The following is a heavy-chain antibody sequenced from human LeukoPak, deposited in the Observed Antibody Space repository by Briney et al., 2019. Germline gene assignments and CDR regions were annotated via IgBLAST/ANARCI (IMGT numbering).Heavy chain of an antibody. D-gene: IGHD2-15*01. V-gene: IGHV4-30-4*01. J-gene: IGHJ5*02. Sequence: SETLSLTCTVSGGSLSSGDYYWSWIRQPPGKGLEWIGYIYYSGSTQYSPSLKSRVTISLGTSKKQFALKLSSVTAADTAVYYCATIPKMMLAATWGQGTLVTVSS. CDR1: GGSLSSGDYY. CDR2: IYYSGST. CDR3: ATIPKMMLAAT.